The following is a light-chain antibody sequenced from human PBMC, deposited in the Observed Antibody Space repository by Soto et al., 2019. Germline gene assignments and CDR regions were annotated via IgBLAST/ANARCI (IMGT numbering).Light chain of an antibody. Sequence: EIVMTQSPATLSVSPGERATLSCRASQSVNNNLAWYHQKPGQAPRLLIYGASTRATGIPAKFSGSGSGIEFTLTISILQSEDFAFYYCQQDNDWPLTFGGGTKVDIK. CDR1: QSVNNN. CDR3: QQDNDWPLT. CDR2: GAS. J-gene: IGKJ4*01. V-gene: IGKV3-15*01.